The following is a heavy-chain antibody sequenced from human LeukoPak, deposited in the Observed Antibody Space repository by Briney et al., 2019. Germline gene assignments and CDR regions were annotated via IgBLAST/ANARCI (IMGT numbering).Heavy chain of an antibody. CDR1: GFTFGDYA. J-gene: IGHJ4*02. CDR2: IRSKAYGGTT. D-gene: IGHD3-3*01. CDR3: RTYYDFWSGYSRSYYFDY. V-gene: IGHV3-49*04. Sequence: GGSLRLSCTASGFTFGDYAMSWVRQAPGKGLEWVGFIRSKAYGGTTEYAASVKGRFTISRDDSKSIAYLQMYSLKTEDTAVYYCRTYYDFWSGYSRSYYFDYWGQGTLVTVSS.